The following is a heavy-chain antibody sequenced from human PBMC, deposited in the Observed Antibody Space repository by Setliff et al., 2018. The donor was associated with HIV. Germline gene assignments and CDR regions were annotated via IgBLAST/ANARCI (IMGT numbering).Heavy chain of an antibody. CDR3: AKDRWDSGGYYYYGMDV. J-gene: IGHJ6*02. D-gene: IGHD3-10*01. Sequence: GGSLRLSCAASGFIFSSYAMSWVRQAPGKGLEWVSAIVGSGGSTYYADSVKGRFTISRDNSKNTLYLQMNSLRAEDTAVYYCAKDRWDSGGYYYYGMDVWGQGTMVTVSS. CDR1: GFIFSSYA. V-gene: IGHV3-23*01. CDR2: IVGSGGST.